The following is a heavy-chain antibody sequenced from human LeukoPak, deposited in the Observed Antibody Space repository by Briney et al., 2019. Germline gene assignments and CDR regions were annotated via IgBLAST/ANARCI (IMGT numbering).Heavy chain of an antibody. Sequence: SETLSLTWTVSGRSINSYYWSWIRQPAGKGLEWIGRIYSSGSTNYNPSLKSRVIMSVDTSKNQFSLKLSSMTAADTAVYYCARGGSSWNNWFDPWGQGTLVTVSS. J-gene: IGHJ5*02. CDR3: ARGGSSWNNWFDP. V-gene: IGHV4-4*07. CDR2: IYSSGST. CDR1: GRSINSYY. D-gene: IGHD6-13*01.